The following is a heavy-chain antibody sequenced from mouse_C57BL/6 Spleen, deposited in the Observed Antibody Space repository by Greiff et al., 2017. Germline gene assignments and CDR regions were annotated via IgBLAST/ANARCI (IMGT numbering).Heavy chain of an antibody. CDR3: ARIGDFDY. V-gene: IGHV1-55*01. Sequence: QVQLQQSGAELVKPGASVKMSCKASGYTFTSYWITWVKQRPGQGLEWIGDIYPGSGSTNYNEKFKSKATLTVETSSSTAYMQLSSLTSEDSAVYYCARIGDFDYWGQGTTLTVSS. CDR1: GYTFTSYW. J-gene: IGHJ2*01. CDR2: IYPGSGST. D-gene: IGHD2-13*01.